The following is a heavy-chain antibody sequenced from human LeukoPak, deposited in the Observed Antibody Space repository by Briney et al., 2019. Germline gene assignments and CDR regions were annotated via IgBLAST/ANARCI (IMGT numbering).Heavy chain of an antibody. J-gene: IGHJ6*03. Sequence: SETLSLTCTVSGGSISSYYWSWIRQPPGKGLEWIGYIYYSGSTNYNPSLKSRVTISVDTSKNQFSLKLSSVTAADTAVYYCARLSELRYFDWLLSGYYYYYYMDVWGKGTTVTISS. V-gene: IGHV4-59*12. CDR1: GGSISSYY. CDR3: ARLSELRYFDWLLSGYYYYYYMDV. CDR2: IYYSGST. D-gene: IGHD3-9*01.